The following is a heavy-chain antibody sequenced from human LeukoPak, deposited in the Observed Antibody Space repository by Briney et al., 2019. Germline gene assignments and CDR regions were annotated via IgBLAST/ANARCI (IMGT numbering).Heavy chain of an antibody. Sequence: SETLSLTCTVSGGSISSSSYYWGWIRQPPGKGLEWIGYIYYSGSTNYNPSLKSRVTISVDTSKNQFSLKLSSVTAADTAVYYCARANYYDSSGPYDYWGQGTLVTVSS. CDR3: ARANYYDSSGPYDY. V-gene: IGHV4-61*05. J-gene: IGHJ4*02. CDR2: IYYSGST. D-gene: IGHD3-22*01. CDR1: GGSISSSSYY.